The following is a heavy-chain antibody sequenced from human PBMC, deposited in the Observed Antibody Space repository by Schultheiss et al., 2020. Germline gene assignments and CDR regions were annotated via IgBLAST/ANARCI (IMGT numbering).Heavy chain of an antibody. Sequence: WGSMRLPCAASGFTFSSYSMNWVRQAPGKGLEWVSSISSSSSYIYYADSVKGRFTISRDNAKNSLYLQMNSLRAEDTAVYYCARELELGSGVYWGQGTLVTVSS. CDR3: ARELELGSGVY. D-gene: IGHD3-3*01. CDR1: GFTFSSYS. J-gene: IGHJ4*02. V-gene: IGHV3-21*01. CDR2: ISSSSSYI.